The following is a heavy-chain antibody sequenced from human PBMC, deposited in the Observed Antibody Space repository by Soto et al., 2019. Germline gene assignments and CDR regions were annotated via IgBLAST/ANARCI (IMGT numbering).Heavy chain of an antibody. Sequence: QVQLVQAGAEVKKSGSSVKVSCKASGGTFSSYAISWVRQAPGQGLEWMGGIIPIFGTANYAQKFQGRVTITADESTSTAYMELSSLRSEETAVYYCARRYATDLYYYGMDVWGQGTTVTVSS. CDR1: GGTFSSYA. D-gene: IGHD5-18*01. J-gene: IGHJ6*02. V-gene: IGHV1-69*01. CDR2: IIPIFGTA. CDR3: ARRYATDLYYYGMDV.